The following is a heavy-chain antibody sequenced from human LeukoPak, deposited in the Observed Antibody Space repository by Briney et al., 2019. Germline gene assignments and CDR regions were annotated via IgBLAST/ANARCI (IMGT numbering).Heavy chain of an antibody. CDR1: GGSFSGYY. V-gene: IGHV4-34*01. J-gene: IGHJ4*02. Sequence: SETLSLTCAVYGGSFSGYYWSWIRQPPGKGLEWIGEINHSGSTNYNPSLKSRVTISVDKSKNQFSLKLSSVTAADTAVYYCARDRTAAAGHFDYWGQGTLVTVSS. D-gene: IGHD6-13*01. CDR2: INHSGST. CDR3: ARDRTAAAGHFDY.